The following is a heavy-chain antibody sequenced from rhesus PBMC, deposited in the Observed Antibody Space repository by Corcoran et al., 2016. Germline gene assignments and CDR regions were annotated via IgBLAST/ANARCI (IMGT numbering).Heavy chain of an antibody. J-gene: IGHJ4*01. CDR1: GGSISSTY. D-gene: IGHD6-25*01. CDR3: ARGGSRNSYDY. Sequence: QLQESCPGLVKPSETLSLTCAVSGGSISSTYWLWIPQAPGKGLEWVGYIHGIGSNTNYNPALKSRVTLSVESSKNQVSLTLTSVSVADTALYYCARGGSRNSYDYWGQGVLVTISS. CDR2: IHGIGSNT. V-gene: IGHV4S11*01.